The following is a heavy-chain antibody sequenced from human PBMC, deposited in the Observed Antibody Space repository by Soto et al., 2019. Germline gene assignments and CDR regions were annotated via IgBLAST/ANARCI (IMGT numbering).Heavy chain of an antibody. Sequence: HSWTLSLSCTVYGGCVSDGVCRWIRQSPGKGLEWIGYIYYLGSTDYNPSLKSRVTISVDTSKRQFSLRLTSVTAADTAVYYCARDGYDGSGSPYPAYWGPGTQVTVSS. D-gene: IGHD3-10*01. CDR1: GGCVSDGV. J-gene: IGHJ4*02. CDR3: ARDGYDGSGSPYPAY. CDR2: IYYLGST. V-gene: IGHV4-59*02.